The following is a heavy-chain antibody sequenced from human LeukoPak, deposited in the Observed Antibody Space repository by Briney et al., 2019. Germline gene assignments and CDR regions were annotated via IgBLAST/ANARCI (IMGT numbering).Heavy chain of an antibody. D-gene: IGHD3-16*01. Sequence: GGSLRLSCAASGFTFSSYSMNWVRQAPGKGLEWVSYVSSSSSTIYYADSTKGRFTISRDNAKNSLYLQMNSLRAEDTAVYYCARDGAFGPPWGQGTLVTASS. CDR2: VSSSSSTI. CDR1: GFTFSSYS. V-gene: IGHV3-48*01. CDR3: ARDGAFGPP. J-gene: IGHJ5*02.